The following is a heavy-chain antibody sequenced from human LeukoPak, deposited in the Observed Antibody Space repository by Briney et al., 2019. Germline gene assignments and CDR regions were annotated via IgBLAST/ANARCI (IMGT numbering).Heavy chain of an antibody. Sequence: SVKVSCKASGYTFTSYGISWVRQAPGQGLEWMGGIIPIFGTANYAQKFQGRVTITTDESTSTAYMELSSLRSEDTAVYYCARADKLERRYYYYMDVWGKGTTVTVSS. J-gene: IGHJ6*03. V-gene: IGHV1-69*05. CDR1: GYTFTSYG. CDR3: ARADKLERRYYYYMDV. D-gene: IGHD1-1*01. CDR2: IIPIFGTA.